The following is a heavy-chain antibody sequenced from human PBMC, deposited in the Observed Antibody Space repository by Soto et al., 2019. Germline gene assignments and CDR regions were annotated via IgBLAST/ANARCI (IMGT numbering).Heavy chain of an antibody. CDR2: INHSGST. D-gene: IGHD5-18*01. V-gene: IGHV4-34*01. Sequence: KTSETLSLTCTVSGGSISSYYWSWIRQPPGKGLEWIGEINHSGSTNYNPSLKSRVTISVDTSKNQFSLKLSSVTAADTAVYYCARGVTAGYWGQGTLVTVSS. CDR1: GGSISSYY. J-gene: IGHJ4*02. CDR3: ARGVTAGY.